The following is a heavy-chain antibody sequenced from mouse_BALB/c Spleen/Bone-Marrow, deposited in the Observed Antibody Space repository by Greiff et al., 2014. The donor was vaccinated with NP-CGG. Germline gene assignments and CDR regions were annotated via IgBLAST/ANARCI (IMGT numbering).Heavy chain of an antibody. D-gene: IGHD2-4*01. CDR1: GYTLTSYW. CDR2: IYPGDGDT. CDR3: ARTTMITTGGYYAMDY. J-gene: IGHJ4*01. V-gene: IGHV1-87*01. Sequence: VQLQQSGAELERPGASVKLSCKASGYTLTSYWMQWVKQRPGQGLEWIGAIYPGDGDTRYTQKFKGKATLTADKSSSTAYMQLSSLASEDSAVYYCARTTMITTGGYYAMDYWGQGTSVTVSS.